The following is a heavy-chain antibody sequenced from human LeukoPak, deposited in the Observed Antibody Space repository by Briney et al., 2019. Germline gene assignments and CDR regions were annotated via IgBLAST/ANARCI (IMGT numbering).Heavy chain of an antibody. V-gene: IGHV3-13*01. Sequence: PGGSLRLSCAASGFTFSNYDMHWVRQPTGKGLEWVSAIDTAGDTYYPGSVKGRFTISRENAKNSLYLQMNSLRAGDTAVYYCARFVGGDHDAFDTWGQGTMVTVSS. D-gene: IGHD2-21*02. CDR1: GFTFSNYD. J-gene: IGHJ3*02. CDR2: IDTAGDT. CDR3: ARFVGGDHDAFDT.